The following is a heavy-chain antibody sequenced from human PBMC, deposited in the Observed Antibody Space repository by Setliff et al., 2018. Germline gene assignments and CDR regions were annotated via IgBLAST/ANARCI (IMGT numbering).Heavy chain of an antibody. Sequence: ASVKVSCKASGYMFKSYGINWMRQAPGQGFEWMGWISASIVEKFQGRVTMTSDTSTSTVYLDLSGLTSEDTAVYYCGRAGVAAADRKGLLDHWGQGTLVTVSS. CDR2: ISA. J-gene: IGHJ4*02. CDR1: GYMFKSYG. D-gene: IGHD6-13*01. CDR3: GRAGVAAADRKGLLDH. V-gene: IGHV1-18*04.